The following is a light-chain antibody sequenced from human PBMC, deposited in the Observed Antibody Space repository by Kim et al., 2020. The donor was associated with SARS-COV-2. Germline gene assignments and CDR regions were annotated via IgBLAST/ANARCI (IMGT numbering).Light chain of an antibody. CDR2: GKN. CDR3: NSRDSNDNVV. CDR1: SLRSYY. Sequence: SSELTQDPAVSVALGQTVRTTCQGDSLRSYYATWFQQKPGQAPILVIYGKNNRPSGIPDRFSGSTSGNTASLTITGTQAGDEADYYCNSRDSNDNVVFGGGTQLTVL. J-gene: IGLJ2*01. V-gene: IGLV3-19*01.